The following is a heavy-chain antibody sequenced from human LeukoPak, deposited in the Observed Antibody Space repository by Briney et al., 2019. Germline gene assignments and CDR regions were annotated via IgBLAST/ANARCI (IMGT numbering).Heavy chain of an antibody. CDR1: GGSITSSNYY. CDR3: ARDSHAYFDAFDI. D-gene: IGHD2/OR15-2a*01. V-gene: IGHV4-61*02. CDR2: IYTSGST. J-gene: IGHJ3*02. Sequence: PSQTLSLTCTVSGGSITSSNYYWNWIRQPAGKGLEWIGRIYTSGSTNYNPSLKSRFTISVDTSKNQFSLKLSSVTAADTAVYFCARDSHAYFDAFDIWGQGTMVTVSS.